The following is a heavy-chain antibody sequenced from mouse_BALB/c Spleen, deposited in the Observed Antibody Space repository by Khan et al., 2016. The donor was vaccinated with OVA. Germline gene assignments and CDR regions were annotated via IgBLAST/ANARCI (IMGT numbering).Heavy chain of an antibody. J-gene: IGHJ3*01. CDR1: GFTFSDYY. CDR3: ARDGGTGPLFAY. Sequence: EVELVESGGGLVKPGGSLKLSCAASGFTFSDYYMYWVRQTPEKRLEWVATISDGGSYTYYPDSVKGRFTISRDNAKNNLYLQMSSLKSEDTAMYYCARDGGTGPLFAYGGQGTLVTVSA. CDR2: ISDGGSYT. V-gene: IGHV5-4*02. D-gene: IGHD4-1*01.